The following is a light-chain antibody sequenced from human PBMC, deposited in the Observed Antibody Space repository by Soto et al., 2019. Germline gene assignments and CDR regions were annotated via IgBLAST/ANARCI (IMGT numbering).Light chain of an antibody. CDR2: EVS. CDR3: SSYTSSSVI. V-gene: IGLV2-14*01. Sequence: QSALTQPASMSGSPGQSITISCTGTSSDVGGYNYVSWYQQHPGKAPKVMIYEVSNRPSGVSNRFSGSKSGNTASLTISGLQDEDEADYFCSSYTSSSVIFGGGTQLTVL. CDR1: SSDVGGYNY. J-gene: IGLJ7*01.